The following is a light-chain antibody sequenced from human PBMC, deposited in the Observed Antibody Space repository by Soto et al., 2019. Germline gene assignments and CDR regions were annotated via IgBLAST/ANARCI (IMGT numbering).Light chain of an antibody. CDR3: SSYTSDNTLV. V-gene: IGLV2-14*01. Sequence: QSALTQPASVSGSPGQSIAISCTGTSTDVGGYKYVSWYQQHPAKAPKLIIYEVSSRPSGVSDRFSGAKSGNTASLTISGLQAEDEADYYCSSYTSDNTLVFGGGTKVTVL. CDR2: EVS. J-gene: IGLJ3*02. CDR1: STDVGGYKY.